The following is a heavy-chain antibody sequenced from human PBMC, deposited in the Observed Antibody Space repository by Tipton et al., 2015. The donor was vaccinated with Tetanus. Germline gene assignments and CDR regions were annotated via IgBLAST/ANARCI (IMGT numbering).Heavy chain of an antibody. J-gene: IGHJ6*02. D-gene: IGHD6-13*01. CDR2: IIPIFGTA. Sequence: QLVQSGAEVKKPGSSVKVSCKASGGTFSSYAISWVRQAPGQGLERMGGIIPIFGTANYAQKFQCRVTITADKSTSTAYMGLSSLRSEDPAVYYCAREAGGFSGSWPEPARYYGMDVWGQGTTVTVSS. CDR3: AREAGGFSGSWPEPARYYGMDV. V-gene: IGHV1-69*06. CDR1: GGTFSSYA.